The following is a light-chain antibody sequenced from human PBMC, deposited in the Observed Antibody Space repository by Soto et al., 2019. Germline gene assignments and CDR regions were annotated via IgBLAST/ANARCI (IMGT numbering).Light chain of an antibody. CDR3: ISYTGSSTSYV. J-gene: IGLJ1*01. V-gene: IGLV2-14*01. CDR1: SSDVGSYDH. CDR2: EVS. Sequence: LTQPASVSGSPGQSITISCSGTSSDVGSYDHVAWYQQFPGKTPKLMIYEVSNRPSGVSSRFSGSKSGNTASLTISGLQAEDEADYYCISYTGSSTSYVFGSGTKVTVL.